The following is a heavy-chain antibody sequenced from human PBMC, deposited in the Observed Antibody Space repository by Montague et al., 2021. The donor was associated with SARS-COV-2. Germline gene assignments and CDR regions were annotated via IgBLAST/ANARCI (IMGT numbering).Heavy chain of an antibody. J-gene: IGHJ6*03. D-gene: IGHD3-10*01. CDR1: GGSISSSSYY. Sequence: SETLSLTCTVSGGSISSSSYYWGWIRQPPGKGLEWIGSIYYSGSTYYNPSLKSRLTISADTSKNQFSLKLTSVAAADTAVYYCARLRDGVVPSPILGVGPYYSYYYMDVWGRGTTVTVSS. CDR2: IYYSGST. CDR3: ARLRDGVVPSPILGVGPYYSYYYMDV. V-gene: IGHV4-39*07.